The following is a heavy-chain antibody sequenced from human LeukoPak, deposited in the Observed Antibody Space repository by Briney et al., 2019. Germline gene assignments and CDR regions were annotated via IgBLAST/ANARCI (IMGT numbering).Heavy chain of an antibody. D-gene: IGHD2-15*01. CDR1: GFTFSNYW. CDR3: MGGAGWLVDY. J-gene: IGHJ4*02. CDR2: IKQDGSEK. Sequence: GGSLRLSCAASGFTFSNYWMNWVRQAPGRGLEWVAIIKQDGSEKLYVDSVEGRFTISRDSAKNSLYLQMNSLRVEDTAVHYCMGGAGWLVDYWGQGTLVTVSS. V-gene: IGHV3-7*01.